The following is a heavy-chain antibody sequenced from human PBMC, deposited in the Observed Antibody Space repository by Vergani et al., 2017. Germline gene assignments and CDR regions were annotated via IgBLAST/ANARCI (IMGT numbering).Heavy chain of an antibody. J-gene: IGHJ4*02. Sequence: EVQVVESGGSLIKPGGSLRLSCVVSGITFKNVWINWVRQAPGKGLEWIGRIRSKNDGGTADYAAPLKGRFTISRDDSKDSAFLFVNNLKTEDTAVYFCYTDYHDYWGQGTLVTVSS. CDR2: IRSKNDGGTA. CDR3: YTDYHDY. V-gene: IGHV3-15*01. D-gene: IGHD2-2*02. CDR1: GITFKNVW.